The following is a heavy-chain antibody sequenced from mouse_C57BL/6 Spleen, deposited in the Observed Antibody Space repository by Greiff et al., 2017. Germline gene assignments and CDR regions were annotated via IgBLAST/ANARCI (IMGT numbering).Heavy chain of an antibody. CDR3: ARDYYGSSFYDYAMDY. CDR1: GYTFTSYW. Sequence: QVQLQQPGAELVKPGASVKMSCKASGYTFTSYWITWVKQRPGQGLEWIGDIYPGSGSTNYTEKFKSKATLTVDTSSSTAYMQLSILTSEDCAVYYGARDYYGSSFYDYAMDYWGQGTSVTVSS. J-gene: IGHJ4*01. V-gene: IGHV1-55*01. D-gene: IGHD1-1*01. CDR2: IYPGSGST.